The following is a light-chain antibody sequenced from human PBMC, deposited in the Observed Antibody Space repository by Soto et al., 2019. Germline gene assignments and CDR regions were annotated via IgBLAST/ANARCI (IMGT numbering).Light chain of an antibody. Sequence: DIQMTQSPSSLSASVGDRVTIICRASQSVSTRLAWYQQKPGKAPKLLIYAASSLQSGVPSRFSGSGSGTDFTLTISSLEPEDFAVYYCQQRSKWPPDFGQGTRLEIK. V-gene: IGKV1-5*02. CDR3: QQRSKWPPD. J-gene: IGKJ5*01. CDR1: QSVSTR. CDR2: AAS.